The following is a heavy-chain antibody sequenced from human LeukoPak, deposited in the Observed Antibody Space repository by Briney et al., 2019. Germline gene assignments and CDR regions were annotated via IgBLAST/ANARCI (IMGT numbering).Heavy chain of an antibody. CDR3: ARGVGYSSSWYLYNWFDP. V-gene: IGHV4-59*12. CDR2: IYYSGST. Sequence: SETLSLTCTVSGGSISSYYWSWIRQPPGKGLEWIGYIYYSGSTNYNPSLKSRVTISVDTSKNQFSLKLSSVTAADAAVYYCARGVGYSSSWYLYNWFDPWGQGTLVTVSS. D-gene: IGHD6-13*01. J-gene: IGHJ5*02. CDR1: GGSISSYY.